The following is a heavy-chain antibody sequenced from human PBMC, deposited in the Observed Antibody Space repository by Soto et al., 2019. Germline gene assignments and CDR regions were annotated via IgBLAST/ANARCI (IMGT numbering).Heavy chain of an antibody. CDR3: AHVPDFWSGSQLDP. V-gene: IGHV2-5*02. J-gene: IGHJ5*02. CDR1: GFSLSTSGVG. D-gene: IGHD3-3*01. CDR2: IYWDDDK. Sequence: QITLKESGPTLVKPTQTLTLTCTFSGFSLSTSGVGVGWIRQPPGKALEWLALIYWDDDKRYSPSLKSRLTITKDTSKNQVVLTMTNMDPVDTGTYYCAHVPDFWSGSQLDPWGQGTLVTVSS.